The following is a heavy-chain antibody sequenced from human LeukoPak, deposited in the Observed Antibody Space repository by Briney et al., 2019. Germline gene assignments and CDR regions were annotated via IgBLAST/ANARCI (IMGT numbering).Heavy chain of an antibody. CDR1: GGSFSGYY. CDR3: VRGHGRGLRD. Sequence: SETLSLTCAVYGGSFSGYYWSWIRQPPGKGLEWIGEINHSGSTNYNPSLKSRVTISVDTSKNQFSLKLSSVTAADTAVYYCVRGHGRGLRDWGQGTLVTVSS. V-gene: IGHV4-34*01. CDR2: INHSGST. D-gene: IGHD3-10*01. J-gene: IGHJ4*02.